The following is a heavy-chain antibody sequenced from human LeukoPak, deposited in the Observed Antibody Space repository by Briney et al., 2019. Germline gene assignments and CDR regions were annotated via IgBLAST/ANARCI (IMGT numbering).Heavy chain of an antibody. J-gene: IGHJ4*02. CDR2: IGSSSSYI. CDR1: GFTFSSYS. Sequence: GGSLRLSCAASGFTFSSYSMNWVRQAPGKGLEWVSFIGSSSSYIYYTDSVKGRFTISRDNAKNSLYLQMNSLRAEDTAVYYCATTVAGTADYWGQGTLVTVSS. D-gene: IGHD6-19*01. CDR3: ATTVAGTADY. V-gene: IGHV3-21*01.